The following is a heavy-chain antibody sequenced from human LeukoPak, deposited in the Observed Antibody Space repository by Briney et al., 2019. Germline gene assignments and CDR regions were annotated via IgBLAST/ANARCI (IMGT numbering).Heavy chain of an antibody. CDR2: IHYTGIT. CDR1: RGSFSSHY. CDR3: ARADGYTYGLDY. D-gene: IGHD5-18*01. V-gene: IGHV4-59*11. J-gene: IGHJ4*02. Sequence: SETLSLTCTVSRGSFSSHYWTWIRQPPGKGLECIGYIHYTGITNYNPSLESRVTISLDTSKNQFSLKLRSVTAADTAVYYCARADGYTYGLDYRGQGTLVTVSS.